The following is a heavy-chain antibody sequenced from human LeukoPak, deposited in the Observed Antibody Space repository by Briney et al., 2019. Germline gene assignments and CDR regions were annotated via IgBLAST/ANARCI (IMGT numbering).Heavy chain of an antibody. D-gene: IGHD3-22*01. CDR3: AGGYYYDSTY. CDR2: IVPISAIA. Sequence: GASVKVSCKASVGTFNSYGISWVRQAPGQGLEWMGGIVPISAIANYAQKFQGRVTITADESTSTAYMELSSLRSDDTAVYYCAGGYYYDSTYWGQGTLVTVSS. CDR1: VGTFNSYG. V-gene: IGHV1-69*13. J-gene: IGHJ4*02.